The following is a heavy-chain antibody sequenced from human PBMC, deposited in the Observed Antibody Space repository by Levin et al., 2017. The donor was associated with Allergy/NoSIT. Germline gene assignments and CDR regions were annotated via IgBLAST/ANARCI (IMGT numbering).Heavy chain of an antibody. Sequence: GGSLRLSCAASGFTFSSYGMHWVRQAPGKGLEWVAVISYDGSNKYYADSVKGRFTISRDNSKNTLYLQMNSLRAEDTAVYYCAKNRGGNSGGNWFDPWGQGTLVTVSS. J-gene: IGHJ5*02. CDR1: GFTFSSYG. D-gene: IGHD4-23*01. CDR2: ISYDGSNK. CDR3: AKNRGGNSGGNWFDP. V-gene: IGHV3-30*18.